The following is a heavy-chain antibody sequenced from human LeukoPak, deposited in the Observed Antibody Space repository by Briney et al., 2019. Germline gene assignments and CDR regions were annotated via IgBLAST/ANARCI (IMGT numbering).Heavy chain of an antibody. CDR2: ISYDGSNK. D-gene: IGHD2-21*01. V-gene: IGHV3-30*18. CDR1: GFTFSSYG. CDR3: AKDFRIGYSAHFDY. Sequence: GGSLRLSCAASGFTFSSYGMHWVRQAPGKGPEWVAVISYDGSNKYYADSVKGRFTISRDNSKNTLYLQMNSLRAEDTAVYYCAKDFRIGYSAHFDYWGQGALVTVSS. J-gene: IGHJ4*02.